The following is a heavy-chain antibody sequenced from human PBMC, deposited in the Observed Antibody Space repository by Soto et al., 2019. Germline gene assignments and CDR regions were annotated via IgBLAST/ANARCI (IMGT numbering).Heavy chain of an antibody. J-gene: IGHJ2*01. D-gene: IGHD4-4*01. CDR2: IYHSGST. Sequence: QVQLQESGPGLVKPSGTLSLTCAVSGGSISSSNWWSWVRQPPGKGLEWIGEIYHSGSTNYNPSLKSRVTISVDKSKNQFSLKLSSVTAADTAVYYCARGRDGYRHYLNALHWYFDLWGRGTLVTVSS. CDR3: ARGRDGYRHYLNALHWYFDL. CDR1: GGSISSSNW. V-gene: IGHV4-4*02.